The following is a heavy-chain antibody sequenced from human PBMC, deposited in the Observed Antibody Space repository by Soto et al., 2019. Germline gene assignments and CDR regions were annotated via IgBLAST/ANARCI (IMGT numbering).Heavy chain of an antibody. Sequence: SETLSLTCAVSGGSFTSNNWWTWVRQPPGQGLEWIGEIYRTGSTNYNPSLKSRVTISLDKSENQCSLKVTSLTAADTAVYYCASRDPGTSVDYWGQGTLVTVSS. V-gene: IGHV4-4*02. J-gene: IGHJ4*02. CDR3: ASRDPGTSVDY. CDR2: IYRTGST. CDR1: GGSFTSNNW. D-gene: IGHD1-7*01.